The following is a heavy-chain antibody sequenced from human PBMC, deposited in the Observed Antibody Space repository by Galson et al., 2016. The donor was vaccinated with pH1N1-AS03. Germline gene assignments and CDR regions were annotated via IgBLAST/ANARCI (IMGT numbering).Heavy chain of an antibody. CDR3: AHGTHGFGDYNH. V-gene: IGHV2-5*01. CDR2: LFWRLCW. CDR1: FFSFLLTSAC. D-gene: IGHD4-17*01. J-gene: IGHJ5*02. Sequence: PALLIPTQTLTLTCSFFFFSFLLTSACVFWFFLFFLLCFVLFFFLFWRLCWRYSPSLRSRLTITKDASRNQVVLTMTNMDPVDTATYYCAHGTHGFGDYNHWGQGTLVTVS.